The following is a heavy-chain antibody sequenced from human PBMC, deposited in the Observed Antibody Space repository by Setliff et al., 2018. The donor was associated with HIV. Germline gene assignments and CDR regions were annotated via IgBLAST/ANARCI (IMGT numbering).Heavy chain of an antibody. J-gene: IGHJ2*01. CDR3: ARHDGTYCGGDCYLLGYFDL. D-gene: IGHD2-21*02. V-gene: IGHV4-38-2*01. CDR2: IYHSGST. CDR1: GYSISSGYF. Sequence: KPSETLSLTCGVSGYSISSGYFWGWIRQPPGKGLEWIGSIYHSGSTYCNPSLKSRVTISLDTSKNQFSLKLSSVTAADTAVYYCARHDGTYCGGDCYLLGYFDLWGRGTLVTVSS.